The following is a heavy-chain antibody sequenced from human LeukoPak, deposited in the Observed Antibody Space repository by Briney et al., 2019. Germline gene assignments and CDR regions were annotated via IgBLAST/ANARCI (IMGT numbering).Heavy chain of an antibody. CDR3: ARAVRWGSSLYYFDY. V-gene: IGHV3-30-3*01. Sequence: GGSLRLSCAASGFTFSSYAMHWVRQAPGKGLEWVAVISYDGSNKYYADSVKGRFTISRDNSKNTLYLQMNSLRAEDTAVYYCARAVRWGSSLYYFDYWGQGTLVTVSS. CDR2: ISYDGSNK. D-gene: IGHD6-6*01. CDR1: GFTFSSYA. J-gene: IGHJ4*02.